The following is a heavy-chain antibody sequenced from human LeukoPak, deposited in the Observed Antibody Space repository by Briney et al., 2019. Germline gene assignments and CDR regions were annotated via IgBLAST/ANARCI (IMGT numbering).Heavy chain of an antibody. Sequence: ASVKVSSKASGYTFTSYYMHWVRQAPGQRVQWMGIINPSGGSTSYSQKFQGGVTMTRDTSTSTVYMELSSLRSEDTAVYYCARGTVTTPETGGDHFDYWGQGTLVTVSS. V-gene: IGHV1-46*01. CDR2: INPSGGST. CDR3: ARGTVTTPETGGDHFDY. D-gene: IGHD4-17*01. CDR1: GYTFTSYY. J-gene: IGHJ4*02.